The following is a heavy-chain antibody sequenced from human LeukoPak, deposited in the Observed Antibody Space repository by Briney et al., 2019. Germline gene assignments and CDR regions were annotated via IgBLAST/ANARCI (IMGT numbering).Heavy chain of an antibody. D-gene: IGHD5-18*01. Sequence: GGSLRLSCAASGFTFSSYAMSWVRQAPGKGLEWVSAISGSGGSTYYADSVKGRFTISRDNSKNTLYLQMNSLRAEDTAVYYCARSKRDSYGLFDYWGQGTLVTVSS. CDR1: GFTFSSYA. J-gene: IGHJ4*02. CDR3: ARSKRDSYGLFDY. CDR2: ISGSGGST. V-gene: IGHV3-23*01.